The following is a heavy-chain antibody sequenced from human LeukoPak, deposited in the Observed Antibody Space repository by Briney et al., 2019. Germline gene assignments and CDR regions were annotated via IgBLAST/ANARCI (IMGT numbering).Heavy chain of an antibody. Sequence: ASVKVSCKASGYTFTSYDIIWVRQATGQGLEWMGWMNPNSGNTGYAQKFQGRVTMTRNTSISTAYMELSSLRSEDTAVYYCARGRRPGAYYYYMDVWGKGITVTVSS. D-gene: IGHD6-6*01. CDR3: ARGRRPGAYYYYMDV. CDR1: GYTFTSYD. V-gene: IGHV1-8*01. CDR2: MNPNSGNT. J-gene: IGHJ6*03.